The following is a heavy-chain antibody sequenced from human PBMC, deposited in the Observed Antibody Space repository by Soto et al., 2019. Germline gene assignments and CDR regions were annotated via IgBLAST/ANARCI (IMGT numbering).Heavy chain of an antibody. V-gene: IGHV1-18*01. D-gene: IGHD2-21*01. J-gene: IGHJ3*02. CDR2: ISAYNGNT. CDR3: ARDDCGGDCYSDAFDI. Sequence: QVQLVQSGAEVKKPGASVKVSCKASGYTFTSYGISWVRQAPGQGLEWMGWISAYNGNTNYAQKLQGRVTMTTDTSTSIAYMELRSQRSDDTAVYYCARDDCGGDCYSDAFDIWGQGTMVTVSS. CDR1: GYTFTSYG.